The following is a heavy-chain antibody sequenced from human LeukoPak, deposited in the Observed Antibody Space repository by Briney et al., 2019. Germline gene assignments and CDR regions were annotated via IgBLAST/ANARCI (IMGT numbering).Heavy chain of an antibody. CDR2: TYYRSKWNK. Sequence: SQTLSLTCAISGDSVSSNSAAWNWIRQSPSRGLERLGRTYYRSKWNKNYAASAKSRITINPDTSKNQLSLQLNSVTPEDTAVYYCARGYMGTTDYWGQGTLVIISS. V-gene: IGHV6-1*01. D-gene: IGHD1-7*01. CDR1: GDSVSSNSAA. CDR3: ARGYMGTTDY. J-gene: IGHJ4*02.